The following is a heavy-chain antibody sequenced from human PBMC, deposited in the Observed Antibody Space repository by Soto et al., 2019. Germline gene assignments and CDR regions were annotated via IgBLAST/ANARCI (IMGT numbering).Heavy chain of an antibody. V-gene: IGHV3-23*04. CDR1: GFTFSSYA. CDR2: IDYSGGTT. CDR3: AKDATRTSGWYYFDY. Sequence: VQLVESGGGLVQPGGSLRLSCAASGFTFSSYAMGWVRQAPGKGLEWVSVIDYSGGTTYYADSVKGRFTISRDNSKSTLYLQMNSLRPEDTTVYYCAKDATRTSGWYYFDYWGQGALVTVSS. J-gene: IGHJ4*02. D-gene: IGHD6-19*01.